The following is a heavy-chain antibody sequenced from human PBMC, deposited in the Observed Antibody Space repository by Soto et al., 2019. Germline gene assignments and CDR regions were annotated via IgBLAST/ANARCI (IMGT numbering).Heavy chain of an antibody. Sequence: GGSLRLSCAASGFTFSSYGMHWVRQAPGKGLEWVAVISYDGRNKYYVDSVKGRFTISRDNSKNTLDLQMNSLRVEDTAVFYCAQDTYYHDTSGYYTFDYWGQGALVTVSS. CDR1: GFTFSSYG. D-gene: IGHD3-22*01. CDR3: AQDTYYHDTSGYYTFDY. V-gene: IGHV3-30*18. J-gene: IGHJ4*02. CDR2: ISYDGRNK.